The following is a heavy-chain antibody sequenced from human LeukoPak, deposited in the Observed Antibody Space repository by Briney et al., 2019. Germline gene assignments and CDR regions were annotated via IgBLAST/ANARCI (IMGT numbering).Heavy chain of an antibody. CDR3: ARVPTTYCTNGVCYYFDY. CDR2: IYYSGST. Sequence: PSETLSLTCTVSGGSISSGDYYWSWIRQPPGKGLEWIGYIYYSGSTYYNPSLKSLVTISVDTSKNQFSLKLSSVTAADTAVYYCARVPTTYCTNGVCYYFDYWGQGTLVTVSS. V-gene: IGHV4-30-4*08. D-gene: IGHD2-8*01. J-gene: IGHJ4*02. CDR1: GGSISSGDYY.